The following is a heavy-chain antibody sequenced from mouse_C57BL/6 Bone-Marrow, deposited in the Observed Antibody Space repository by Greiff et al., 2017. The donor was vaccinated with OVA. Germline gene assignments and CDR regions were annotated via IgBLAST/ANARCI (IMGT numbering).Heavy chain of an antibody. V-gene: IGHV1-31*01. Sequence: EVKLMESGPDLVKPGASVTISCTASGYSFTGYYMHWVKQSHGHILDWIGYIYPYNGVSSYNQKFTGKATLTVDKSSSTAYMALRSLTSEDSAVYYCARNGDGYFDVWGTGTTVTVSS. CDR1: GYSFTGYY. D-gene: IGHD4-1*01. CDR2: IYPYNGVS. CDR3: ARNGDGYFDV. J-gene: IGHJ1*03.